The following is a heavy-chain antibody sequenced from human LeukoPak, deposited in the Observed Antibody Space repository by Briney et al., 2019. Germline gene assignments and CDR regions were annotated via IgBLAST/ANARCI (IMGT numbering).Heavy chain of an antibody. J-gene: IGHJ5*02. CDR2: IYPGDSDT. D-gene: IGHD3-22*01. V-gene: IGHV5-51*01. Sequence: GESLKISCKVSGHSVYNYWIGWVRQMPGEGLEWMGIIYPGDSDTRYSPSFQGQVTISADKSITTAYLQWSSLKASDTAIYYCARLNYYDSSGSKFDPWGQXTLVTVSS. CDR3: ARLNYYDSSGSKFDP. CDR1: GHSVYNYW.